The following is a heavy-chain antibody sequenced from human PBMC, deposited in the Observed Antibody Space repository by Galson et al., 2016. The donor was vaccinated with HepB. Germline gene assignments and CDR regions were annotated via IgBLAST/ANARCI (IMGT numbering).Heavy chain of an antibody. D-gene: IGHD4-11*01. CDR2: IWYDGSNK. Sequence: SLRLSCAASGFTFSSYGMHWVRRAPGKGLEWVAVIWYDGSNKYYADSVKGRFTISRDNSKNTLYLQMNSLRAEDTAVYYCARGSNYFDYYYYGMDVWGQGTTVTVSS. CDR3: ARGSNYFDYYYYGMDV. CDR1: GFTFSSYG. V-gene: IGHV3-33*01. J-gene: IGHJ6*02.